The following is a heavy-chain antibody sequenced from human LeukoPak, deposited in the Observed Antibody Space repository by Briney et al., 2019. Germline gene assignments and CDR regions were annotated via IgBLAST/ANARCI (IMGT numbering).Heavy chain of an antibody. CDR2: NYPGYSDT. Sequence: GASLQISCKGSGSIFTSYWVGCGRPLPGKGLEWMGINYPGYSDTRYSPSFQGQVTISADKSISTAYLQWSSLKASDTAMYYCARRGLLSSGDYFDYWGQGTLVTVSS. D-gene: IGHD6-19*01. V-gene: IGHV5-51*01. CDR3: ARRGLLSSGDYFDY. CDR1: GSIFTSYW. J-gene: IGHJ4*02.